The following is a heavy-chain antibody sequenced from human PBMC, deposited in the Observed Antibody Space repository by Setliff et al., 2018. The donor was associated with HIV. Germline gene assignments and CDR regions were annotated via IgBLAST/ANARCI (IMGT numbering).Heavy chain of an antibody. D-gene: IGHD2-15*01. CDR3: ARKLLTRPNYYGMDV. Sequence: GGSLRLSCAASGFTFDTYWMHWVRQAPGKGLVWVSSISSSSSYIYYADSVKGRFTISRDNAKNSLYLQMNSLRAEDTAVYYCARKLLTRPNYYGMDVWGQGTTVTVSS. CDR1: GFTFDTYW. J-gene: IGHJ6*02. V-gene: IGHV3-21*01. CDR2: ISSSSSYI.